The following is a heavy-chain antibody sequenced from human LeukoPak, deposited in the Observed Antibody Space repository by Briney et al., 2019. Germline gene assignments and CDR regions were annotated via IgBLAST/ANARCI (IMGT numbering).Heavy chain of an antibody. CDR3: ARDPIVVVPAAYDAFDI. Sequence: ASVKVSCKASGYTFTSYYMHWVRQAPGQGLEWMGIINPSGGSTSYAQKFQGRVTMTRDTSTSTVYMELSSLRSEDTAVYYCARDPIVVVPAAYDAFDIWGQGTMVTVSS. CDR1: GYTFTSYY. D-gene: IGHD2-2*01. J-gene: IGHJ3*02. CDR2: INPSGGST. V-gene: IGHV1-46*01.